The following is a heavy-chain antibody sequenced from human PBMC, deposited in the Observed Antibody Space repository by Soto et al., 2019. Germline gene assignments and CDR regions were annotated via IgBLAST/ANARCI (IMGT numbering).Heavy chain of an antibody. Sequence: QLQLQESGSRLVKASQTLSLTCAVSGGSISSGGFSCNWIRQPPGKGLEWIGYIYHSGSTYFNPSIKSRATMSVDRSTNQFSLKLSSVTAADTAVYYCASRVSDYFDYWGQGTPVTVSS. CDR3: ASRVSDYFDY. V-gene: IGHV4-30-2*01. D-gene: IGHD6-19*01. J-gene: IGHJ4*02. CDR1: GGSISSGGFS. CDR2: IYHSGST.